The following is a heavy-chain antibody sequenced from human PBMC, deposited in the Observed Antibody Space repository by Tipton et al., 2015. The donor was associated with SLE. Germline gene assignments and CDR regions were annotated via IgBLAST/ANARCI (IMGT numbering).Heavy chain of an antibody. CDR2: IYYSGST. Sequence: TLSLTCTVSGGSISSHYWSWIRQPPGKGLEWIGYIYYSGSTNYNPSLKSRVTISVDTSKNQFSQKLSSVTAADTAVYYCARSWGVTAPFGDWGQGTLVTVSS. V-gene: IGHV4-59*11. D-gene: IGHD2-21*02. CDR1: GGSISSHY. CDR3: ARSWGVTAPFGD. J-gene: IGHJ4*02.